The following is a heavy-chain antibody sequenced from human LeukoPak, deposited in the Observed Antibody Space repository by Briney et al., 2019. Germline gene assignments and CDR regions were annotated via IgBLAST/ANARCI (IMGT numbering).Heavy chain of an antibody. CDR3: ARVPGAFLYGDLDY. J-gene: IGHJ4*02. CDR1: GGSISSGSYY. V-gene: IGHV4-61*02. Sequence: SQTLSLTCTVSGGSISSGSYYWSWIRQPAGKGLEWIGRIFTSGSTNYNPSLKSRVTISVDTSKNQFSLKLSSVTAADTAVYYCARVPGAFLYGDLDYWGQGTLVIVSS. CDR2: IFTSGST. D-gene: IGHD4-17*01.